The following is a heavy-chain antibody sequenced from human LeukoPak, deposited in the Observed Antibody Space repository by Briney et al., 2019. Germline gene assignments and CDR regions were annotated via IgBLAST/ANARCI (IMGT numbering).Heavy chain of an antibody. D-gene: IGHD3-16*01. Sequence: SVKVSCKASGGTFSSYAISWVRQAPGQGLEWMGGIIPIFGTANYAQKFQGRVTMTRDTSTSTVYMELSSLRSEDTAVYYCATNRGAAMGETDYWGQGTLVTVSS. CDR3: ATNRGAAMGETDY. CDR2: IIPIFGTA. J-gene: IGHJ4*02. CDR1: GGTFSSYA. V-gene: IGHV1-69*05.